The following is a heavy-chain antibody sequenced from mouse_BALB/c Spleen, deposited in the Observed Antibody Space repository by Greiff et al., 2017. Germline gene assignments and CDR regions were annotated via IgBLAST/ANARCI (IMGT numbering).Heavy chain of an antibody. D-gene: IGHD2-1*01. CDR1: GFTFSSFG. V-gene: IGHV5-17*02. Sequence: EVKLVESGGGLVQPGGSRKLSCAASGFTFSSFGMHWVRQAPEKGLEWVAYISSGSSTIYYADTVKGRFTISRDNHKNTLFLQMTSLRSEDTAMYYCARSGIYDGNYWFAYWGQGTLVTVSA. J-gene: IGHJ3*01. CDR3: ARSGIYDGNYWFAY. CDR2: ISSGSSTI.